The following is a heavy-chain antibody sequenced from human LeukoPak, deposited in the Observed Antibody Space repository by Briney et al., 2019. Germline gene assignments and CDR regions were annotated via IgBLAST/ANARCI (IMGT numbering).Heavy chain of an antibody. D-gene: IGHD6-13*01. Sequence: GGSLRLSCAASGFTFDDYAIHWVRQAPGKGLEWVSGISWNSGSIGYADSVKGRFTISRDNAKNSLYLQMNSLRAEDTALYYCAKDSAGGGDYYYGMDVWGQGTTVTVSS. J-gene: IGHJ6*02. CDR2: ISWNSGSI. CDR3: AKDSAGGGDYYYGMDV. V-gene: IGHV3-9*01. CDR1: GFTFDDYA.